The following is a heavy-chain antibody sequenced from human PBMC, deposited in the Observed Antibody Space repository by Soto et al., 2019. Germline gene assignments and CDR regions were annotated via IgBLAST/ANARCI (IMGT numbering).Heavy chain of an antibody. CDR1: GYTFTSYG. J-gene: IGHJ4*02. CDR2: ISAYNGNT. Sequence: ASVKVSCKASGYTFTSYGISWVRQAPGQGLEWMGWISAYNGNTNYAQKLQGRVTMTTDTSTSTAYMELRSLRSDDTAVYYCARVQIYCSGGSCYFDYWGQGTLVTVSS. CDR3: ARVQIYCSGGSCYFDY. V-gene: IGHV1-18*01. D-gene: IGHD2-15*01.